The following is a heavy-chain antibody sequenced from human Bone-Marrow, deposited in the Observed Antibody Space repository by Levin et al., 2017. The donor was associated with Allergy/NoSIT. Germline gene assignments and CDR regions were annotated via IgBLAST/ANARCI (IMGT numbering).Heavy chain of an antibody. CDR3: ARVGVECGGDCYSYYYYYYGMDV. V-gene: IGHV5-51*01. J-gene: IGHJ6*02. Sequence: GESLKISCKGSGYSFTSYWIGWVRQMPGKGLEWMGIIYPGDSDTRYSPSFQGQVTISADKSISTAYLQWSSLKASDTAMYYCARVGVECGGDCYSYYYYYYGMDVWGQGTTVTVSS. D-gene: IGHD2-21*02. CDR1: GYSFTSYW. CDR2: IYPGDSDT.